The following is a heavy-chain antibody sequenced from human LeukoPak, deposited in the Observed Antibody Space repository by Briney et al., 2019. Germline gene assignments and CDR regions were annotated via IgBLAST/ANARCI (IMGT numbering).Heavy chain of an antibody. V-gene: IGHV4-59*01. CDR2: IYYRGSS. CDR1: GGSISSYY. CDR3: ARGSGYYQAFDI. J-gene: IGHJ3*02. Sequence: SETLSLTCTVSGGSISSYYWSWIRQPPGKGLEWIGYIYYRGSSNYNPSFKSRVTISVDTSKNQFSLKLSSVTAADTAVYYCARGSGYYQAFDIWGQGTMVTVSS. D-gene: IGHD3-10*01.